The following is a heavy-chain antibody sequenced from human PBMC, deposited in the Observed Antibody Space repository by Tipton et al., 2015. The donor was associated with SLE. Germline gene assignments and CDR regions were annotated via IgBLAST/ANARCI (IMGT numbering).Heavy chain of an antibody. CDR1: GGSISSHF. D-gene: IGHD2-15*01. V-gene: IGHV4-4*07. J-gene: IGHJ4*02. CDR3: AREDVGFCNGGSCPYYFDF. Sequence: TLSLTCTVSGGSISSHFWSWIRQAPGKVLEWIGRFYSSGNTNYNPSLKSRVTLSVDTSKNQFSLRLTSVTAADTAVYSCAREDVGFCNGGSCPYYFDFWGQGTLVTVSS. CDR2: FYSSGNT.